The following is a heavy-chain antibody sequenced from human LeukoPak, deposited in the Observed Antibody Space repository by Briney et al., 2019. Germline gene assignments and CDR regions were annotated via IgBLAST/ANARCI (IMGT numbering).Heavy chain of an antibody. Sequence: PSETLSLTCTVSGGSISSYYWSWIRQPAGKGLEWIGRIYSTGSTNYNPSLKSRVTMSVDTSKNHFSLRLRSVTAADTAVYHCARQIASAGTAGFDFWGQGALVTVSS. D-gene: IGHD6-13*01. CDR1: GGSISSYY. CDR3: ARQIASAGTAGFDF. V-gene: IGHV4-4*07. J-gene: IGHJ4*02. CDR2: IYSTGST.